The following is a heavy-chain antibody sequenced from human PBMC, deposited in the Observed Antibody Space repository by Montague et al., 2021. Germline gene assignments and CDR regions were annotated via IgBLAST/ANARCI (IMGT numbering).Heavy chain of an antibody. CDR2: IYYSGST. J-gene: IGHJ5*02. Sequence: SETLSLTCTVSGGSISSSSYYWGWIRQPPGKGLEWIGSIYYSGSTYYNPSLKSRLTISVDTSKNQFSLELSSVTAADTAIYYCARMYHYDRSIDPWGQGTLVTVSS. V-gene: IGHV4-39*01. CDR3: ARMYHYDRSIDP. D-gene: IGHD3-22*01. CDR1: GGSISSSSYY.